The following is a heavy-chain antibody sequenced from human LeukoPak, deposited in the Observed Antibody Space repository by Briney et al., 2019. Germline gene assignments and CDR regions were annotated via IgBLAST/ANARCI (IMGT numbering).Heavy chain of an antibody. Sequence: PGGSLRLSCAGSGFTFSSHSMSWVRQAPGKGLEWVSSISTSSSYIYYADSVKGRFTISRDNAKNSLYLQMNSLRAEDTAVYYCARGTMFPYYFDYWGQGTLVTVSS. J-gene: IGHJ4*02. D-gene: IGHD3-10*02. CDR3: ARGTMFPYYFDY. CDR1: GFTFSSHS. CDR2: ISTSSSYI. V-gene: IGHV3-21*01.